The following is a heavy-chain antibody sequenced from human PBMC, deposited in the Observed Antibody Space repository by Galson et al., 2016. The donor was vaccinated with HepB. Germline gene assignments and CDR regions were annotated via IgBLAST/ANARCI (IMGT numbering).Heavy chain of an antibody. D-gene: IGHD6-6*01. V-gene: IGHV3-15*01. Sequence: SLRLSCAASAFTFTNAWMSWARQAPGKGLEWVGRIKSKTDGATIDYAAPVKGRFTISRDDSKKTLYLEMNSLKIEDTAVYYCFSSSRDYWGQGTLVIVS. J-gene: IGHJ4*02. CDR3: FSSSRDY. CDR1: AFTFTNAW. CDR2: IKSKTDGATI.